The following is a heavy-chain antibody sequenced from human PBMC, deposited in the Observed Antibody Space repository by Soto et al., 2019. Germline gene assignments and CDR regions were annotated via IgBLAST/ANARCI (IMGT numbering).Heavy chain of an antibody. J-gene: IGHJ5*02. Sequence: ASVKVSCKASGYTFTSYGISWERQAPGQGLEWMGWISAYNGNTNYAQKLQGRVTMTTDTSTSTAYMELRSLRSDDTAVYYCARDYDFWSGYSNWFDPWGQGTLVTVSS. D-gene: IGHD3-3*01. V-gene: IGHV1-18*04. CDR3: ARDYDFWSGYSNWFDP. CDR2: ISAYNGNT. CDR1: GYTFTSYG.